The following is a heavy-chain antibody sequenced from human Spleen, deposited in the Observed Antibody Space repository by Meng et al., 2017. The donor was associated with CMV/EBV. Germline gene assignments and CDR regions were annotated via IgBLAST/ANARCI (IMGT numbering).Heavy chain of an antibody. J-gene: IGHJ5*02. Sequence: FNFSSYWMHWVRQAPGKGLVWVSRINSDGSSTSYADSVKGRFTISRDNAKNTLYLQMNSLRAEDTAVYYCARGSDIVVVPAAFWFDPWGQGTLVTVSS. CDR2: INSDGSST. V-gene: IGHV3-74*01. CDR1: FNFSSYW. D-gene: IGHD2-2*01. CDR3: ARGSDIVVVPAAFWFDP.